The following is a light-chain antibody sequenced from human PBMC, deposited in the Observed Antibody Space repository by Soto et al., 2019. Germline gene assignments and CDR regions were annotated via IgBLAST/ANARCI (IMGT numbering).Light chain of an antibody. CDR2: EDS. J-gene: IGLJ1*01. CDR3: CSYAASSTYV. Sequence: QSALTQPASVSGSPGQSITISCTGTSSYVGNYNLVSWYQQHPGKAPKLMIYEDSKRPSGVSNRFSGSKSGNTASLTISGLQAEDEADYYCCSYAASSTYVFGTGTKVTVL. V-gene: IGLV2-23*01. CDR1: SSYVGNYNL.